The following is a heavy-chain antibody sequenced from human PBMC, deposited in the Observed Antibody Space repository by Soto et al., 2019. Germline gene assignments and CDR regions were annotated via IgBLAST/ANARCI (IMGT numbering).Heavy chain of an antibody. CDR1: GFTFSSYA. CDR3: ARVRIVGARDYYYYGMDV. D-gene: IGHD1-26*01. Sequence: QVQLVESGGGVVQPGRSLRLSCAASGFTFSSYAMHWVRQAPGKGLEWVAVISYDGSNKYYADSVKGRFTISRDNSKNTLYLQMNSLRAEDTAVYYCARVRIVGARDYYYYGMDVWGQGTKVTVSS. CDR2: ISYDGSNK. J-gene: IGHJ6*02. V-gene: IGHV3-30-3*01.